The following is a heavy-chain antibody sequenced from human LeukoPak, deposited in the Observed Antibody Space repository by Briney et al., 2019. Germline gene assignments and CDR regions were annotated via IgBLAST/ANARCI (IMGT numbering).Heavy chain of an antibody. V-gene: IGHV1-69*13. CDR2: IIPIYDTK. CDR1: GGTFSTSA. Sequence: EASVKVSCKASGGTFSTSAISWIRQAPGQGLQWLGGIIPIYDTKYFAQNFQGRVTFTADESATAVYMELSSLRSDDTAVYYCARVGSDNLRLGELLLRRCFLDHWGQGTLVTVSS. J-gene: IGHJ4*02. D-gene: IGHD3-10*01. CDR3: ARVGSDNLRLGELLLRRCFLDH.